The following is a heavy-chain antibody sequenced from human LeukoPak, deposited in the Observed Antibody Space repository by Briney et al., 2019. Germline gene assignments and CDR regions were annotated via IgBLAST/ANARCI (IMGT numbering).Heavy chain of an antibody. CDR2: IDPDGSTT. D-gene: IGHD6-13*01. J-gene: IGHJ6*02. CDR3: TRVQAGRAGLMDV. V-gene: IGHV3-74*01. Sequence: PGGSLRLSCAASGFTLSSYWMHWVRQAPGEGLVWVSRIDPDGSTTNYADSVKGRFTTSRDNAKNTLYLQMNSQRAEDTALYYCTRVQAGRAGLMDVWGRGTTVTVSS. CDR1: GFTLSSYW.